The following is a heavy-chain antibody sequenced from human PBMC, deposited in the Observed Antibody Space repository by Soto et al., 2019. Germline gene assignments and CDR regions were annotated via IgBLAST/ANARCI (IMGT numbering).Heavy chain of an antibody. CDR3: AKDPIYGYRFDH. J-gene: IGHJ4*02. Sequence: QVQLVQSGPEVKKPGASVKVSCKASGYTFLKYGINWVRQAPGQGLEWMGGIQTDTGHPNVAQKFQDRVTMTTDTSTGTAYIEMRSLRSGDTATYYCAKDPIYGYRFDHWGQGTLVTVSS. V-gene: IGHV1-18*01. CDR1: GYTFLKYG. CDR2: IQTDTGHP. D-gene: IGHD5-18*01.